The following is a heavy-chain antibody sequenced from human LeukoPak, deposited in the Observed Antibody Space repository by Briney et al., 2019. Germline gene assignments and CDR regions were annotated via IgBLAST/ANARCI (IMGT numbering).Heavy chain of an antibody. J-gene: IGHJ6*02. CDR3: AKDRSSTRFYYYGMDV. CDR1: GFTFSSYA. Sequence: LRLSCAASGFTFSSYAMSWVRQAPGKGLEWVSGVSWNSGNIVYADSVKGRFTISRDNAKNSLYLQMNSLRAEDTALYYCAKDRSSTRFYYYGMDVWGQGTTVTVSS. D-gene: IGHD2-2*01. V-gene: IGHV3-9*01. CDR2: VSWNSGNI.